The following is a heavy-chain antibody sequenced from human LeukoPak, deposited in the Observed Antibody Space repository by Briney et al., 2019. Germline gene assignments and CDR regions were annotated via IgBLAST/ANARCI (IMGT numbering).Heavy chain of an antibody. Sequence: KPSETLSLTCAVYGGSFSGYYWSWIRQPPEKGLEWIGEINHSGSTNYNPSLKSRVTISVDTSKNQFSLKLSSVTAADTAVYYCARVGDQYSSSPLNYFDYWGQGTLVTVSS. CDR2: INHSGST. J-gene: IGHJ4*02. V-gene: IGHV4-34*01. CDR1: GGSFSGYY. D-gene: IGHD6-13*01. CDR3: ARVGDQYSSSPLNYFDY.